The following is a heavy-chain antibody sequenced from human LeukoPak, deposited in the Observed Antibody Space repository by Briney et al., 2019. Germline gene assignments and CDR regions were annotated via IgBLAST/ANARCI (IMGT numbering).Heavy chain of an antibody. D-gene: IGHD5-24*01. CDR1: GFTFSDYG. Sequence: GGSLRLSCSASGFTFSDYGMNWVRQAPGKGLEWVSSISSGSTFIYYADSVKGRFTISRDNTQNSLYLQMNSLRAEDTAVYYCAKSRDGYTHGLDYGGQGTLVTVSS. V-gene: IGHV3-21*01. CDR3: AKSRDGYTHGLDY. CDR2: ISSGSTFI. J-gene: IGHJ4*02.